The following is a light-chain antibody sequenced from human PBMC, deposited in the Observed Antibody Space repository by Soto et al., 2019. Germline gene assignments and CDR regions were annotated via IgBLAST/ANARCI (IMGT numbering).Light chain of an antibody. J-gene: IGLJ3*02. CDR3: TSYVGNDIWV. V-gene: IGLV2-8*01. CDR1: SSDVGAYKY. CDR2: EVT. Sequence: QSVLTQPPSASGSLGQSVTISCTGTSSDVGAYKYVSWYQQYPGKAPKLMIYEVTKRPSGVPDRFSGSKSGNTASLTVSGLQAEDEADYYCTSYVGNDIWVFGGGTKLTVL.